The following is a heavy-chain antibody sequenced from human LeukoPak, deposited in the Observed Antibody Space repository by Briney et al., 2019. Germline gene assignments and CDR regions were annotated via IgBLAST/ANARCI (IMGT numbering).Heavy chain of an antibody. J-gene: IGHJ4*02. CDR3: ARDGSTQFDY. Sequence: SETLSLTCTVSGGSISSGSYYWSWIRQPTGKGLEWIGRIYTSGSTNYNPSLKSRVTISVDTSKNQFSLKLSSVTAADTAVYYCARDGSTQFDYWGQGTLVTVSS. V-gene: IGHV4-61*02. D-gene: IGHD1-1*01. CDR1: GGSISSGSYY. CDR2: IYTSGST.